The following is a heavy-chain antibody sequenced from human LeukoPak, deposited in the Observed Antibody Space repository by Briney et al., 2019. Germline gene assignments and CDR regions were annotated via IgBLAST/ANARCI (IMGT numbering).Heavy chain of an antibody. CDR2: ISYDGSNK. D-gene: IGHD6-13*01. J-gene: IGHJ4*02. V-gene: IGHV3-30-3*01. CDR3: ARDRGAGGTYYLDY. Sequence: GSLRLSCAASGFTFSSYGMHWVRQAPGRGLEWVAGISYDGSNKDYADSVKDRSTISRDNSKNTLYLQMNSLRAEDTAVYYCARDRGAGGTYYLDYWGQGTLVTVSS. CDR1: GFTFSSYG.